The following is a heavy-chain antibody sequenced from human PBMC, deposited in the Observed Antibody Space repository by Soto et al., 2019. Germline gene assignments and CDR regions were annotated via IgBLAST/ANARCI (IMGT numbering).Heavy chain of an antibody. CDR1: GFAFSSHW. CDR3: ARDPYHYSYYGLDV. CDR2: INNDGSIT. J-gene: IGHJ6*02. Sequence: EVQLVESGGGLVQPGGSLRLSCAASGFAFSSHWMHWVRQAPGKGLVWVSRINNDGSITTNTDSVKGRFTISRDNAKNTLILEMHSLRVEDTAVYYCARDPYHYSYYGLDVWGQGTTVIVSS. V-gene: IGHV3-74*01.